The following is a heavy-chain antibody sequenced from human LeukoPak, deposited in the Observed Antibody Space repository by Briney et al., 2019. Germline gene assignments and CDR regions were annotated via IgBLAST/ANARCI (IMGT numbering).Heavy chain of an antibody. V-gene: IGHV4-39*07. J-gene: IGHJ4*02. CDR2: IYYSGST. CDR1: GGSIGSSSYY. CDR3: ARQPSYSYGYKDY. Sequence: SETLSLTCTVSGGSIGSSSYYWGWIRQPPGKGLEWIGSIYYSGSTYYNPSLKSRVTISVDTSKNQFSLKLSSVTAADTAVYYCARQPSYSYGYKDYWGQGTLVTVSS. D-gene: IGHD5-18*01.